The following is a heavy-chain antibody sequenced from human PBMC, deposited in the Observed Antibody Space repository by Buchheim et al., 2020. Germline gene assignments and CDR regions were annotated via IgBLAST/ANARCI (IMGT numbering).Heavy chain of an antibody. CDR2: IGTLGDT. CDR1: GFSFGDFD. D-gene: IGHD6-13*01. J-gene: IGHJ4*02. V-gene: IGHV3-13*01. Sequence: EVQLVESGGSLVYPGGSLTLSCAASGFSFGDFDMHWVRQTSGQGLEWVATIGTLGDTYYPDAVKGRFTISRENATNSLYLQMTSLRAEDTAVFYCARVVVEGAAAGTSDYWGQGTL. CDR3: ARVVVEGAAAGTSDY.